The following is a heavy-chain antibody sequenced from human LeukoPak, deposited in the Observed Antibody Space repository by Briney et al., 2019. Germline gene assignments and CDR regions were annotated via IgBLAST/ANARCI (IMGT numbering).Heavy chain of an antibody. CDR1: GFTFSNAW. V-gene: IGHV3-15*01. Sequence: GGSLRLSCAASGFTFSNAWMSWVRQAPGKGLEWVGRIKSKTDGGTPDYAAPVKGRFTISRDDSKNTLYLQMNSLKTEDTAVYYCTGVSRSSWYDYWGQGTLVTISS. J-gene: IGHJ4*02. CDR2: IKSKTDGGTP. CDR3: TGVSRSSWYDY. D-gene: IGHD6-13*01.